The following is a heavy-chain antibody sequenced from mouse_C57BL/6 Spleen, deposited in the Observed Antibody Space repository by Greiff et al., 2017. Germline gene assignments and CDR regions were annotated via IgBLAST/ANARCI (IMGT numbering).Heavy chain of an antibody. Sequence: VQLQQSGAELVKPGASVKLSCKASGYTFTEYSIHWVKQRSGQGLEWIGWFYPGSGSIKYNEKFKDKATLTADKSSSTVYMELRRLTSEDSAVYFRARHEDRYGNDGYYDMDYWGQGTSVTVSS. V-gene: IGHV1-62-2*01. J-gene: IGHJ4*01. D-gene: IGHD2-10*02. CDR3: ARHEDRYGNDGYYDMDY. CDR2: FYPGSGSI. CDR1: GYTFTEYS.